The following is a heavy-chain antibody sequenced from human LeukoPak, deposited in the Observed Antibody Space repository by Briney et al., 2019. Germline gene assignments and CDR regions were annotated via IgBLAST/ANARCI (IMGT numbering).Heavy chain of an antibody. D-gene: IGHD4-11*01. CDR1: GGSINSYY. CDR3: ARQDYNDHLFDY. V-gene: IGHV4-59*08. J-gene: IGHJ4*02. CDR2: MYYSGTT. Sequence: SETLSLTCTVSGGSINSYYWSWIRQAPGKGLEWIGYMYYSGTTNYNPSLKSRVTMSVDTSKNQFSLRLTSVTAADTAVYYCARQDYNDHLFDYWGQGTLVTVSS.